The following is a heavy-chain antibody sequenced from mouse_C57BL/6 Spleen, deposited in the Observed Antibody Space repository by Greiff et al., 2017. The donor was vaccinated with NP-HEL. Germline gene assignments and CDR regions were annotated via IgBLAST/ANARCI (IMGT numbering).Heavy chain of an antibody. Sequence: QVQLQQPGAELVKPGASVKMSCKASGYTFTSYWMHWVKQRPGQGLEWIGYINPSSGYTKYNQKFKDKATLTADKSSSTAYMQLSSLTYEDSAVYYCARGDYGNYYAMDYWGQGTSVTVSS. CDR2: INPSSGYT. J-gene: IGHJ4*01. CDR1: GYTFTSYW. D-gene: IGHD2-1*01. V-gene: IGHV1-7*01. CDR3: ARGDYGNYYAMDY.